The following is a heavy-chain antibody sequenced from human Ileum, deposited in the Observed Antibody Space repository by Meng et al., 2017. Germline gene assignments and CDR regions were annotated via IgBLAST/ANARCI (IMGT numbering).Heavy chain of an antibody. D-gene: IGHD1-7*01. CDR2: IIPIFGTA. V-gene: IGHV1-69*06. Sequence: SVKVSCKASGGTFSSYAISWVRQAPGQGLEWMGGIIPIFGTANYAQKFQGRVTITADKSTSTAYMELSSLRSEDTAMYYCARGASFPWPNWNYSQYYFDYWGQGTLVTVSS. CDR3: ARGASFPWPNWNYSQYYFDY. J-gene: IGHJ4*02. CDR1: GGTFSSYA.